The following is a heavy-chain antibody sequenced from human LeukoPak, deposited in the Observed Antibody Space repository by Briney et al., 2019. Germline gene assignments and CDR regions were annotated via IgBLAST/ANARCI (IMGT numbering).Heavy chain of an antibody. CDR2: ISSSGSTI. D-gene: IGHD7-27*01. CDR1: GFTFSSYG. CDR3: ARDNWGFDI. J-gene: IGHJ3*02. Sequence: GGSLRLSCSASGFTFSSYGTSWVRQAPGKGLEWVSYISSSGSTIYYADSVKGRFTISRDNAKNSLYLQMNSLRAEDTAVYYCARDNWGFDIWGQGTMVTVSS. V-gene: IGHV3-48*04.